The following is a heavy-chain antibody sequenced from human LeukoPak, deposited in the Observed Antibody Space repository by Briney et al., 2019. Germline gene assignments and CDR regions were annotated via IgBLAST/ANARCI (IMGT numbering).Heavy chain of an antibody. Sequence: PSETLSLTCTVSGGSISSSSYYWGWIRQPPGKRLEWIGSVFYTGTTYCNPSLKSRVTISVDTSKTQFSLRLSSVTATDTAVYYCARVAVVRSSGWSLYNWFDPWGQGTLVTVSS. CDR1: GGSISSSSYY. D-gene: IGHD6-19*01. J-gene: IGHJ5*02. V-gene: IGHV4-39*01. CDR3: ARVAVVRSSGWSLYNWFDP. CDR2: VFYTGTT.